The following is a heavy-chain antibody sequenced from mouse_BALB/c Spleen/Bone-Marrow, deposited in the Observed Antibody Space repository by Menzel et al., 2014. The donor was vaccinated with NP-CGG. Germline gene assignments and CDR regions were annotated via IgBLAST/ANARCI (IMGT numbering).Heavy chain of an antibody. V-gene: IGHV4-2*02. Sequence: EVQGVESGGGLVQPGGSLILSCAASGFDFSGYWMSWARQAPGKGQEWIGEINPGSSTINYTPSLKDKFIISRDNAKKTLYLQINKVRSEDTGLYYCARLGYYGCFAYWGQGTTLTVSS. J-gene: IGHJ2*01. CDR1: GFDFSGYW. CDR3: ARLGYYGCFAY. D-gene: IGHD1-2*01. CDR2: INPGSSTI.